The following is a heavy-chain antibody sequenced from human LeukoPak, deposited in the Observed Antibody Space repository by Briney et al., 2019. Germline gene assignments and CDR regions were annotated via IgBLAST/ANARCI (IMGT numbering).Heavy chain of an antibody. D-gene: IGHD6-19*01. CDR3: ARIAVAGTIGYYYGMDV. CDR2: ISWNSGSI. CDR1: GFTFDDYA. J-gene: IGHJ6*02. V-gene: IGHV3-9*01. Sequence: GGSLRLSCAASGFTFDDYAMHWVRQAPGKGLEWVSGISWNSGSIGYADSVKGRFTISRDNAKNSLYLQMNSLRAEDTDLYYCARIAVAGTIGYYYGMDVWGQGTTVTVSS.